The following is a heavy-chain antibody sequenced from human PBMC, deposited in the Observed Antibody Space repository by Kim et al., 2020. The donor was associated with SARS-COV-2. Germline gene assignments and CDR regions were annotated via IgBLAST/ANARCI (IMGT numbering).Heavy chain of an antibody. D-gene: IGHD2-15*01. Sequence: GGSLRLSCAASGFTFSSYAMHWVRQAPGKGLEWVAVISYDGSNKYYADSVKGRFTISRDNSKNTLYLQMNSLRAEDTAVYYCARFSRMVVAATRNYFDYWGQGTLVTVSS. CDR1: GFTFSSYA. CDR3: ARFSRMVVAATRNYFDY. J-gene: IGHJ4*02. CDR2: ISYDGSNK. V-gene: IGHV3-30*04.